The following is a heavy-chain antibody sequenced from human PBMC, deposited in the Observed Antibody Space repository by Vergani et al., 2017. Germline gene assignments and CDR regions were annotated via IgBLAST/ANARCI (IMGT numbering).Heavy chain of an antibody. CDR3: ARRGDGHSQWLDA. D-gene: IGHD6-19*01. J-gene: IGHJ5*02. V-gene: IGHV4-59*11. CDR2: MSHSGSP. CDR1: GVSISAHY. Sequence: QVQLQESGPGLVKPSETLSLTCTVSGVSISAHYWSWIRQPPGRGLEWIGYMSHSGSPNHNPSLKSRLNISLDMSKNQISLSLSSVTAAATAVYYCARRGDGHSQWLDAWGQGILVTVSS.